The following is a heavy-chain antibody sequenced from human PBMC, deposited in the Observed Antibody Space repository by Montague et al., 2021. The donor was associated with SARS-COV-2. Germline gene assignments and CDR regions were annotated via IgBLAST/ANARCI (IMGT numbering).Heavy chain of an antibody. CDR3: ARDPDIVVVPAADPYYYYGMAV. D-gene: IGHD2-2*01. CDR2: ISSSSYI. J-gene: IGHJ6*02. CDR1: GFTFSSYS. Sequence: SLRLSCAASGFTFSSYSMNWVRQAPGKGLEWVSSISSSSYIYYADSVKGRFTISRDNAKNSLYLQMNSLRAEDTAVYYCARDPDIVVVPAADPYYYYGMAVWGQGTTVTVSS. V-gene: IGHV3-21*01.